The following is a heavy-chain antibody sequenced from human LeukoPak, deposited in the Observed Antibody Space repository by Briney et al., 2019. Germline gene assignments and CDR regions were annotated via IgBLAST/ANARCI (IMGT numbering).Heavy chain of an antibody. J-gene: IGHJ4*02. CDR2: ISGSGGST. CDR1: GFTFSSYA. CDR3: EKGRGSGSLQLDY. V-gene: IGHV3-23*01. D-gene: IGHD3-10*01. Sequence: GGPLRLSCVASGFTFSSYAMNWVRQAPGKGLEWVSSISGSGGSTYYADSVKGHFTISRDNSKNTLYLQMNSLRAEDTAIFYCEKGRGSGSLQLDYWGQGTLVTVSS.